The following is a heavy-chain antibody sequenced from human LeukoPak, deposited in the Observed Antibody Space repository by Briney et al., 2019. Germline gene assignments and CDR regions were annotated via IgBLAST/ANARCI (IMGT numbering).Heavy chain of an antibody. D-gene: IGHD6-19*01. Sequence: ASVKVSCKASGYTFTGYYMHGVRQAPGQGLEWMGWINPNRGGTNYAQKFQGRVTMARDTSISTAYMELSRLSSDDTAVYSCARGLSSGWSELESYYFDYWGQGTLVTVSS. V-gene: IGHV1-2*02. CDR1: GYTFTGYY. CDR3: ARGLSSGWSELESYYFDY. J-gene: IGHJ4*02. CDR2: INPNRGGT.